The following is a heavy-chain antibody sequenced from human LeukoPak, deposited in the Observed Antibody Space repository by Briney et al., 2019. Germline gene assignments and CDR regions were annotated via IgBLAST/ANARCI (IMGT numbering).Heavy chain of an antibody. D-gene: IGHD2-15*01. CDR2: IYPGDSDT. J-gene: IGHJ4*02. CDR3: ARQYCSGGSCYFIDY. V-gene: IGHV5-51*01. Sequence: GESLKISCKGSGYSFTSYWIGWVRQMPGKGLEWMGIIYPGDSDTRYSPSFQGQVTISADKSISTAYLQWSSLKASDTAMYYCARQYCSGGSCYFIDYWGQGTLVTLSS. CDR1: GYSFTSYW.